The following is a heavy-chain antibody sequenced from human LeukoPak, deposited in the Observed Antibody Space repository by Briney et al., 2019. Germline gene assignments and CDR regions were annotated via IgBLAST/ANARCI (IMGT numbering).Heavy chain of an antibody. CDR3: ARTFSSPPYATFDI. D-gene: IGHD6-13*01. Sequence: PSETLSLTCTVSGYSISSGYYWGWIRQPPGKGLEWIGNIYYSGSTYYNPSLKSRVTISVDTSKNQFSLKLSSVTAADTAVYYCARTFSSPPYATFDIWGQGTMVTVSS. J-gene: IGHJ3*02. CDR2: IYYSGST. CDR1: GYSISSGYY. V-gene: IGHV4-38-2*02.